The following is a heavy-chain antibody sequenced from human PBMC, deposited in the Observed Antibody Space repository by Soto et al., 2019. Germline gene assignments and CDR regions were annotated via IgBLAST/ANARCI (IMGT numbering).Heavy chain of an antibody. CDR3: AKDPSSITGTTSSEDFQQ. D-gene: IGHD1-20*01. V-gene: IGHV1-69*01. Sequence: QAQLMQSGAEVKKPGSSVKVSCKASGGTFSGYAISWVRQAPGQGLEWLGGIIPVLGITNSAQNFQGRITIAADESTGTAHMDLRSLSSEDTAVYYCAKDPSSITGTTSSEDFQQWGQGTLVRVSS. CDR1: GGTFSGYA. CDR2: IIPVLGIT. J-gene: IGHJ1*01.